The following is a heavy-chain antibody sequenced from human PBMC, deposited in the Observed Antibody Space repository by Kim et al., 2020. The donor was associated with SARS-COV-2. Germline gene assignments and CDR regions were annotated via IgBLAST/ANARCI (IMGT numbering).Heavy chain of an antibody. J-gene: IGHJ6*02. Sequence: ASVKVSCKVSGYTLTELSMHWVRQAPGKGLEWMGGFDPEDGETIYAQKFQGRVTMTEDTSTDTAYMELSSLRSEDTAVYYCATGVVDYYDSSGPYYYGMDVWGQGTTVTVSS. CDR1: GYTLTELS. CDR2: FDPEDGET. D-gene: IGHD3-22*01. V-gene: IGHV1-24*01. CDR3: ATGVVDYYDSSGPYYYGMDV.